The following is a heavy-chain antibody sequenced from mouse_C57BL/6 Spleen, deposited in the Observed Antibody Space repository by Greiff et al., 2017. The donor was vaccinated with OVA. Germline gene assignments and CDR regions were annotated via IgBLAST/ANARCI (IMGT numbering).Heavy chain of an antibody. CDR3: ARLRQYYFDY. Sequence: EVKLVESGAELVKPGASVKLSCTASGFNIKDYYMHWVKQRTEQGLEWIGRIDPEDGETKYAPKFQGKATITADTSSNTAYLQLSSLTSEDTAVYYCARLRQYYFDYWGQGTTLTVSS. CDR1: GFNIKDYY. J-gene: IGHJ2*01. V-gene: IGHV14-2*01. D-gene: IGHD1-1*01. CDR2: IDPEDGET.